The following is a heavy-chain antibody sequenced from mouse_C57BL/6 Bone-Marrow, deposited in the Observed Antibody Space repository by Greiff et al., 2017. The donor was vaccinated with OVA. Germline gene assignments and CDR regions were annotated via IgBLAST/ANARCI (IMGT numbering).Heavy chain of an antibody. D-gene: IGHD4-1*01. CDR3: AREHWFDY. CDR1: GFTFSDYY. Sequence: EVMLVESEGGLVQPGSSMKLSCTASGFTFSDYYMAWVRQVPEKGLEWVANINYDGSSTYYLDSLKSRFIISRDNAKNILYLQMSSLQSENTSTYYCAREHWFDYWGQGTTLTVSS. CDR2: INYDGSST. J-gene: IGHJ2*01. V-gene: IGHV5-16*01.